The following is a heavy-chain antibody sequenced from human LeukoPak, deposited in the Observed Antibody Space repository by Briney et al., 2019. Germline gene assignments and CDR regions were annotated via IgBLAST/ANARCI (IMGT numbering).Heavy chain of an antibody. D-gene: IGHD1/OR15-1a*01. V-gene: IGHV3-15*01. CDR3: SWEQDASLGRRLSS. Sequence: GGSLRLSCAASGFTVSSDYMSWVRQAPGKGLEWVGRLKSKAAGGTTDYSAPVKGRFTISRDDSKNTFYLQMNSLQTEDTAVYFCSWEQDASLGRRLSSWGQGTLVTVAS. CDR1: GFTVSSDY. CDR2: LKSKAAGGTT. J-gene: IGHJ4*02.